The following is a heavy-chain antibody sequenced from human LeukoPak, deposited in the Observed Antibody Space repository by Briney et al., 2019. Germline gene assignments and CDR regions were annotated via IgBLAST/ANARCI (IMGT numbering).Heavy chain of an antibody. D-gene: IGHD2-15*01. CDR1: GFTFSSYA. J-gene: IGHJ3*02. CDR3: ASVVVVAATLGSAFDI. Sequence: PGGSLRLSCAASGFTFSSYAMHWVRQAPGKGLEWVAVISYDGGNKYYADSVKGRFTISRDNSKNTLYLQMNSLRAEDTAVYYCASVVVVAATLGSAFDIWGQGTMVTVSS. CDR2: ISYDGGNK. V-gene: IGHV3-30-3*01.